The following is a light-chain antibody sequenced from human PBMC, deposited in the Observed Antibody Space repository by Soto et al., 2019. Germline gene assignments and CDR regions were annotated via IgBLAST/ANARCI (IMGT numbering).Light chain of an antibody. Sequence: EIVLTQSPGTLSLSPGERATLSCRASQSVSSSYLAWYQQKPGQAPRLLIYGASSRATGIPDRFSGSGSGTDFTLTISRLEPEDFAVCYCQQYGSSQTFGQGTKV. J-gene: IGKJ1*01. V-gene: IGKV3-20*01. CDR1: QSVSSSY. CDR2: GAS. CDR3: QQYGSSQT.